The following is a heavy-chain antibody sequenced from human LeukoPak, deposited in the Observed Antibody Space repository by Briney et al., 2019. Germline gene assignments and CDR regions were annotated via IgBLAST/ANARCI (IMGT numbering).Heavy chain of an antibody. CDR3: GLSTTKATTRTIDY. CDR1: GGSFSVYY. D-gene: IGHD4-17*01. V-gene: IGHV4-34*01. Sequence: SETLSLTCAVYGGSFSVYYWSWIRQPPGKGLEWIGEISRGGSTNYSPSLKSRVTISLDTSKNQVSLKLSSVTAADTAMYYCGLSTTKATTRTIDYWAQGALVTVSS. J-gene: IGHJ4*02. CDR2: ISRGGST.